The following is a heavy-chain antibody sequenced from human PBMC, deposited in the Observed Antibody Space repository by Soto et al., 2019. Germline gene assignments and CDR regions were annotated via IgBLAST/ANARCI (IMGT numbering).Heavy chain of an antibody. CDR3: ARDKITGIFDY. CDR2: INHSGST. D-gene: IGHD2-8*02. V-gene: IGHV4-34*01. CDR1: GGSFSGYY. Sequence: SETLSLTCAVYGGSFSGYYWTWIRQPPGTGLEWIGEINHSGSTNYNPSLKSRVTISVDTSKNQFSLKLTSVTAADTAVYYCARDKITGIFDYWGQGTLVTSPQ. J-gene: IGHJ4*02.